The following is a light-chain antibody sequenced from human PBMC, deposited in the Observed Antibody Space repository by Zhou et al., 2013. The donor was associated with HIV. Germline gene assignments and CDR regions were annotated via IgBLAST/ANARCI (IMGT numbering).Light chain of an antibody. Sequence: EIVLTQSPGTLSLSPGERATLSCRASQSIYKNYASWYQKIPGRAPRLLIYGASTRATDIPDRFSGSGSGTDFTLTISRLEAEDFAVYYCQQYGTSPLTFGGGTKVEIK. V-gene: IGKV3-20*01. CDR3: QQYGTSPLT. CDR2: GAS. CDR1: QSIYKNY. J-gene: IGKJ4*01.